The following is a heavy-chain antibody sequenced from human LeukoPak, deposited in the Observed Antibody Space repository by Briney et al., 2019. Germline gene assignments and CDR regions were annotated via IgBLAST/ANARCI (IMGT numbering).Heavy chain of an antibody. V-gene: IGHV4-59*08. Sequence: PSETLSLTCTVSGGSISPYYWVWIRQPPGKGLEWIGYVYYTGTTNYNPSLKSRVTLSLDTSKNQFSLNLNSVTAADTAVYYCARHSYSGYDRLFDYWGQGTLVTVSS. CDR1: GGSISPYY. CDR2: VYYTGTT. J-gene: IGHJ4*02. CDR3: ARHSYSGYDRLFDY. D-gene: IGHD5-12*01.